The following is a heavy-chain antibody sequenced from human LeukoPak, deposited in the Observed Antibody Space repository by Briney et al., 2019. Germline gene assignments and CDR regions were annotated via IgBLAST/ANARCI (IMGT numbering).Heavy chain of an antibody. CDR2: MSYSGST. V-gene: IGHV4-39*07. J-gene: IGHJ3*02. D-gene: IGHD3-22*01. Sequence: SETLSLTCTVSGGSITSSSYSWGWIRQPPGKGLEWIASMSYSGSTYYNPSLKSRVTISVDASRNQFSLKLSSVTAADTAVYYCARDWTDSSGYYYAPGAFDIWGQGTMVTVSS. CDR3: ARDWTDSSGYYYAPGAFDI. CDR1: GGSITSSSYS.